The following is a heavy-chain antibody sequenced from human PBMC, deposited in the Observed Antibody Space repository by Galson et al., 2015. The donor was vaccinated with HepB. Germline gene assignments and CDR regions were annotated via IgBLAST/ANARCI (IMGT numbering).Heavy chain of an antibody. CDR1: GYTFTSYA. CDR2: INAGNGNT. CDR3: ARDLPEGAIGVGYFDY. V-gene: IGHV1-3*01. Sequence: SVKVSCKASGYTFTSYAMHWVRQAPGQRLEWMGWINAGNGNTKYSQKFQGRVTITRDTSASTAYMELSSLRSEDTAVYYCARDLPEGAIGVGYFDYWGQGTLVTVSS. J-gene: IGHJ4*02. D-gene: IGHD2-21*01.